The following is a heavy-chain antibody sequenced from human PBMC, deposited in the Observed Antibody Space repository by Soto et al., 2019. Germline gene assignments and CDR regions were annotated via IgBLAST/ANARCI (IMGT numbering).Heavy chain of an antibody. J-gene: IGHJ6*02. D-gene: IGHD2-2*01. CDR2: IYPNDADT. V-gene: IGHV5-51*01. CDR3: ARVPSVVTPGNDYFGVDV. CDR1: GYSFTYYW. Sequence: GESLKISCKGSGYSFTYYWIAWVRQRPGKDLEWMGIIYPNDADTRYNPSFQGQVTISADKSISTAYLQWTSLKTSDTALYYCARVPSVVTPGNDYFGVDVWGQGTTVTVSS.